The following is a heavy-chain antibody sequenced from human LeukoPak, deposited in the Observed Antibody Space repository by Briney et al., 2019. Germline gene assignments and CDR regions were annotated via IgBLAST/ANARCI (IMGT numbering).Heavy chain of an antibody. V-gene: IGHV1-24*01. CDR1: GYTLTELS. J-gene: IGHJ3*02. CDR3: ATAAYNAFDI. Sequence: ASVKVSCKVSGYTLTELSMHWVRQAPGKGLEWMGGFDPEDGETIYAQKFQGRVTITADTSTDTAYMELSSLRSEDTAVYYCATAAYNAFDIWGQGTMVTVSS. D-gene: IGHD2-2*01. CDR2: FDPEDGET.